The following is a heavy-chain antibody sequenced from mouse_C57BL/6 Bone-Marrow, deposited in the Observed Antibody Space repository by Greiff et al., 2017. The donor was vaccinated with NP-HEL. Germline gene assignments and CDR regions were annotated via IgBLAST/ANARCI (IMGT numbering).Heavy chain of an antibody. V-gene: IGHV3-6*01. CDR3: ASDELDY. CDR1: GYSITSGYY. CDR2: LSYDGSN. J-gene: IGHJ2*01. Sequence: VQLQQSGPGLVKPSQSLSLTCSVTGYSITSGYYWNWIRQFPGNKLEWMGYLSYDGSNNYNPSLKNRISITRDTSKNQFFLKLNSVTTEDTATYYCASDELDYWGQGTTLTVSS.